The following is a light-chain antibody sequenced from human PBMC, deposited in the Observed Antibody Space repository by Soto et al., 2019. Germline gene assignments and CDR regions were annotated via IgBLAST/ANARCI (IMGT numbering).Light chain of an antibody. Sequence: EIVLTQSPGTLSLSPGERATLSCRASQSVRNYLAWYQQKPGQAPRLLIFDASNRATGIPARFSGSGSGTDFTLTISSLEPEDFAVYYCQQRSNWPGTFGQGTKVEVK. V-gene: IGKV3-11*01. CDR1: QSVRNY. CDR3: QQRSNWPGT. CDR2: DAS. J-gene: IGKJ1*01.